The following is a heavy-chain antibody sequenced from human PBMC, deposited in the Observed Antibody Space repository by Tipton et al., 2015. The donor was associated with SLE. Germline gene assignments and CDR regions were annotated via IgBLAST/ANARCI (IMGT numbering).Heavy chain of an antibody. V-gene: IGHV4-4*02. CDR3: ASLRFYGDYDLGR. D-gene: IGHD4-17*01. Sequence: TLSLTCDVSGGSISSSNWWSWVRQPPGKGLEWIGEIYHSGSTNYNPSLKGRVTISLGTSMKQFSLNLMSVTSADTAVYYCASLRFYGDYDLGRWGQGTMVSVSS. CDR1: GGSISSSNW. CDR2: IYHSGST. J-gene: IGHJ3*01.